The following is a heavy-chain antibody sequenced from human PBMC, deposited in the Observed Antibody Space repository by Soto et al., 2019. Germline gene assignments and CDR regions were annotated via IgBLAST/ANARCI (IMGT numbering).Heavy chain of an antibody. V-gene: IGHV4-34*01. CDR2: INHSGST. Sequence: PSETLSLTCAVYGGSFSGYYWSWIRQPPGKGLEWIGEINHSGSTNYNPSLKSRVTISVDTSKNQFSLKLSSVTAADTAVYYCARVPLYYDFWSGSSGEYFDYWGQGTLVTVSS. CDR3: ARVPLYYDFWSGSSGEYFDY. D-gene: IGHD3-3*01. CDR1: GGSFSGYY. J-gene: IGHJ4*02.